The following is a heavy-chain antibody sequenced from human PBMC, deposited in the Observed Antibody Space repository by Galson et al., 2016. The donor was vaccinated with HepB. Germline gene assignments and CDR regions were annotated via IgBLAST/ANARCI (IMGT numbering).Heavy chain of an antibody. CDR2: IYSRGST. CDR1: GASMNSNF. D-gene: IGHD1-26*01. V-gene: IGHV4-59*01. J-gene: IGHJ4*02. Sequence: ETLSLTCIVSGASMNSNFWTWIRQPPGKGLEWIGDIYSRGSTNYTPSLKSRVTVSIDTSKNHFSLRLSSVTAADAAIYYCARRAGSGSYFDYWGQGALVTVSS. CDR3: ARRAGSGSYFDY.